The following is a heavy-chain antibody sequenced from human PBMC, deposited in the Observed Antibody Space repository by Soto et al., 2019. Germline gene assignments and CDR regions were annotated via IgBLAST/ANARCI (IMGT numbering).Heavy chain of an antibody. V-gene: IGHV4-34*01. D-gene: IGHD3-10*01. J-gene: IGHJ6*03. CDR3: ARRGGLEVRETRSYYMDV. CDR1: GGSFSGYY. Sequence: QVQLQQWGAGLLKPSGTLSLTCAVYGGSFSGYYWSWIRQPPGKGLEWIGEINHSGSTDYNPSLKSRVTISVDTSKNQFSLKLSSVTAADTAVYYCARRGGLEVRETRSYYMDVWGKGTTVTVSS. CDR2: INHSGST.